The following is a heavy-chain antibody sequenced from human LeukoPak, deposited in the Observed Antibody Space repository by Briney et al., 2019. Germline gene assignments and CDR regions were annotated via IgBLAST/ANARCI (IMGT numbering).Heavy chain of an antibody. Sequence: GASVKVSCKASGYTFTSYGISCVRQAPGQGLEWMGWISAYNGNTNYAQKLQGRVTMTTDTSTSTAYMELRSLRSDDTAVYYCARDQTVTTSYYYYYMDVWGKGTTVTVSS. V-gene: IGHV1-18*01. D-gene: IGHD4-17*01. J-gene: IGHJ6*03. CDR2: ISAYNGNT. CDR3: ARDQTVTTSYYYYYMDV. CDR1: GYTFTSYG.